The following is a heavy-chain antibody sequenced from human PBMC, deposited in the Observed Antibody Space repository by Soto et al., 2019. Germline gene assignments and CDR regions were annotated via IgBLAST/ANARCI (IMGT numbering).Heavy chain of an antibody. Sequence: PGGSLRLSCAASVFTFSSYAMSWVRQAPGKGLEWVSAISGSGGSTYYADSVKGRFTISRDNSKNTLYLQMNSLRAEDTAVYYCAKDFRPCSGGSCYLPPWFDPWGQGTLVTVSS. V-gene: IGHV3-23*01. J-gene: IGHJ5*02. CDR2: ISGSGGST. D-gene: IGHD2-15*01. CDR1: VFTFSSYA. CDR3: AKDFRPCSGGSCYLPPWFDP.